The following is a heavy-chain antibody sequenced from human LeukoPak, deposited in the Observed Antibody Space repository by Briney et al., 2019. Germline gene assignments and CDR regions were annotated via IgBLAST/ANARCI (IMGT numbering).Heavy chain of an antibody. CDR2: IWYDGSNK. Sequence: GGSLRLSCAASGFTFSSYGMHWVRQAPGKGLEWVAVIWYDGSNKYYADSVKGRFTISRDNSKNTLYLQMNSLRAEDTAVYYCASQTGGGWFGDYWGQGTLVTVSS. V-gene: IGHV3-33*01. CDR3: ASQTGGGWFGDY. J-gene: IGHJ4*02. CDR1: GFTFSSYG. D-gene: IGHD3-10*01.